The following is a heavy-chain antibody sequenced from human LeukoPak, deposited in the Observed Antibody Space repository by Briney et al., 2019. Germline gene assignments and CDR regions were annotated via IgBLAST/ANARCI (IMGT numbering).Heavy chain of an antibody. CDR3: ARGRSTGDFDY. CDR1: GVSISSYY. V-gene: IGHV4-59*12. CDR2: IYYSGST. J-gene: IGHJ4*02. D-gene: IGHD1-14*01. Sequence: SETLSLTCTASGVSISSYYWSWIRQPPGKGREWSGYIYYSGSTNYNPSLKRRVTISVETSKNQFSLQLSSVTAADTAVYYCARGRSTGDFDYWGQGTLVTVSS.